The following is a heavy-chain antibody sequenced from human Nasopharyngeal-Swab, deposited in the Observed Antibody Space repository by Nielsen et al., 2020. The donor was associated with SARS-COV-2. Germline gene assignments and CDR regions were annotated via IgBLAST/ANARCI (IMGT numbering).Heavy chain of an antibody. CDR3: ARDLSKLRFDY. CDR2: IYSGGST. Sequence: GESLKISCAASGFTVSSNYMSWVRQAPGKGLEWVSVIYSGGSTYYADSVKGRFTISRDNSKNTLYLQMNSLRAEDTAVYYCARDLSKLRFDYWGQGTLVTASS. D-gene: IGHD4-11*01. V-gene: IGHV3-66*01. J-gene: IGHJ4*02. CDR1: GFTVSSNY.